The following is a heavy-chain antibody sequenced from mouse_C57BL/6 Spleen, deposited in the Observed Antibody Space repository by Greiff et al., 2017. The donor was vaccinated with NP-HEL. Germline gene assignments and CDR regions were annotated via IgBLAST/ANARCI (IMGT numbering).Heavy chain of an antibody. CDR2: IDPSDSYT. CDR3: ARRRGLLDAMDY. J-gene: IGHJ4*01. CDR1: GYTFTSYW. V-gene: IGHV1-69*01. Sequence: QVQLQQPGAELVMPGASVKLSCKASGYTFTSYWMHWVKQRPGQGLEWIGEIDPSDSYTNYNQKFKGKSTLTVDKSSSTAYMQLSSRTSEDSAVYYCARRRGLLDAMDYWGQGTSVTVSS. D-gene: IGHD1-1*01.